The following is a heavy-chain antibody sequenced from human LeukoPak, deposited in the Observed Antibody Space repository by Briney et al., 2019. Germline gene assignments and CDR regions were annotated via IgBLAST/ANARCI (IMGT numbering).Heavy chain of an antibody. D-gene: IGHD6-13*01. V-gene: IGHV1-18*01. CDR1: GYTFTSYA. J-gene: IGHJ4*02. CDR3: ARTSAYGSSWHSY. CDR2: ISAYNDNT. Sequence: ASVKVSCKASGYTFTSYAISWLRQAPGQGLEWMGWISAYNDNTHYAQKFQGRVTMTTDTSTSTAYMDLRSLRSDDTAVYFCARTSAYGSSWHSYWGQGTLVTVSS.